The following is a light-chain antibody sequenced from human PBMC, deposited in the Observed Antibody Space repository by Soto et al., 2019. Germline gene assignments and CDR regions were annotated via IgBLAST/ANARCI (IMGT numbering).Light chain of an antibody. CDR1: NSDVGAYNF. CDR2: KVS. Sequence: QSALTQPASVSGSPGQSITISCTGTNSDVGAYNFVSWFQQHPGTAPKLMIFKVSNRPSGISNRFSGSKSGNTATLTISGLQAGDEADYYCFSYTSKNTLEGVFGGGTKLTVL. J-gene: IGLJ3*02. V-gene: IGLV2-14*01. CDR3: FSYTSKNTLEGV.